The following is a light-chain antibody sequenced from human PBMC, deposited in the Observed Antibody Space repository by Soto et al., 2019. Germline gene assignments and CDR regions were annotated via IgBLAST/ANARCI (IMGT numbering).Light chain of an antibody. J-gene: IGKJ1*01. CDR3: QQSHTTPWT. CDR2: AAS. Sequence: DIQLTQSPSSLSASVGDRVTITCRASQSITNYLNWYQQKEGKAPKVLIYAASSLQSRVPSRFSGSGSGTDFTLTISSLQPEDFASYYCQQSHTTPWTFGQGTKVEIK. CDR1: QSITNY. V-gene: IGKV1-39*01.